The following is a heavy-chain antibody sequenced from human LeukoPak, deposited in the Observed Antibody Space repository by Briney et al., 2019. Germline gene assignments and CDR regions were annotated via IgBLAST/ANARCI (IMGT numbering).Heavy chain of an antibody. Sequence: GGSLRLSCSASGFTFGDYDMNWVRQAPGKGLEWVSSISGLSTHIYYGDSVKGRFSISRDNAKNSVYLQMNSLGVEDAAIYYCGRAFPPLRTSSAGDLWGQGILVTVSS. CDR1: GFTFGDYD. CDR2: ISGLSTHI. V-gene: IGHV3-69-1*02. D-gene: IGHD3-16*01. CDR3: GRAFPPLRTSSAGDL. J-gene: IGHJ4*02.